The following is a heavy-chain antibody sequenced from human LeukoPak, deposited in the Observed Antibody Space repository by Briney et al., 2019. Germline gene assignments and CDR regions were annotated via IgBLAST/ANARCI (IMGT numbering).Heavy chain of an antibody. V-gene: IGHV3-21*01. J-gene: IGHJ6*02. CDR1: GFTFSSYS. Sequence: GGSLRLSCAASGFTFSSYSMNWVRQAPGKGLEWVSSISSSSSYIYYADSVEGRFTISRDNAKNSLYLQMNSLRAEDTAVYYCAREYIAAAGTSPWYYYYGMDVWGQGTTVTVSS. CDR2: ISSSSSYI. D-gene: IGHD6-13*01. CDR3: AREYIAAAGTSPWYYYYGMDV.